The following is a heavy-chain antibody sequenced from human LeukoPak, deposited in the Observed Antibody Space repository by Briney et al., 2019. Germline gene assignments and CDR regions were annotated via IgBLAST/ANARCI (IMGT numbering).Heavy chain of an antibody. D-gene: IGHD3-3*01. CDR1: GFTLSSYA. CDR3: AKGNRIMIFGVVIPDYYYGMDV. CDR2: ISGSGGST. V-gene: IGHV3-23*01. Sequence: SGGSLRLSCAASGFTLSSYAMSGVRQAPGKGLEWVSDISGSGGSTYYADSVKARFTISRDNSKNTLFLQMHSLRAEDTAVYYCAKGNRIMIFGVVIPDYYYGMDVWGQGTTVTVSS. J-gene: IGHJ6*02.